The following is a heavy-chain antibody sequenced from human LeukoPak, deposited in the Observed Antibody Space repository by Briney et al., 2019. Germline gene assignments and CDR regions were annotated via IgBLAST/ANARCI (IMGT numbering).Heavy chain of an antibody. D-gene: IGHD4-17*01. Sequence: SVKVSCKASGGTFSSYAISWVRQAPGQGLELMGGIIPIFGTAKYAQKFQGRVTITTDESTSTAYMELSSLRSEDTAVYYCASHEARDPYGVFDYWGQGTLVTVSS. CDR3: ASHEARDPYGVFDY. CDR1: GGTFSSYA. V-gene: IGHV1-69*05. CDR2: IIPIFGTA. J-gene: IGHJ4*02.